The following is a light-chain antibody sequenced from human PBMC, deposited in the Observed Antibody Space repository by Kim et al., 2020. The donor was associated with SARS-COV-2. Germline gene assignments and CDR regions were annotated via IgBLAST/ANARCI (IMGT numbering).Light chain of an antibody. CDR2: DAS. V-gene: IGKV1-5*01. Sequence: ASIGDRVTITCRASQGINNWLAWYQQKPGKAPKVLIYDASTLQSGVPSRFSGSKSGTEFTLTISSLQPDDSAVYYCQQYSTYSWTFGRGTKVDIK. CDR1: QGINNW. J-gene: IGKJ1*01. CDR3: QQYSTYSWT.